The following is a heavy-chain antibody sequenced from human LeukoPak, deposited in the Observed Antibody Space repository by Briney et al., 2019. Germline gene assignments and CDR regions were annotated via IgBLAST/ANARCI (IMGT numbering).Heavy chain of an antibody. CDR3: ARALALRFDY. CDR1: GASGSSNSAA. D-gene: IGHD4-17*01. V-gene: IGHV6-1*01. Sequence: SGTLSLTCAISGASGSSNSAAWNWSRQSRSRGLEWLGRTSYRCKWNNDYAVSVKSRITINADTSKNQFLLQLTSVTPDDTAAYYCARALALRFDYWGQGPLLSVSS. J-gene: IGHJ4*02. CDR2: TSYRCKWNN.